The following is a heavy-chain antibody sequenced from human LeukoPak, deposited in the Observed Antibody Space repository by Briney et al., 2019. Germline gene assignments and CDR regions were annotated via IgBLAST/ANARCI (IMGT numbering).Heavy chain of an antibody. Sequence: GGSLRLSCAASGFTFSSYSMNWVRQAPGKGLEWVSYISSSSSTMYYADSVKGRFTISRDNAKNSLYLQMNSLRAEDTAVYYCARGHRAARRELVDYWGQGTLVTVSS. CDR2: ISSSSSTM. CDR3: ARGHRAARRELVDY. J-gene: IGHJ4*02. V-gene: IGHV3-48*01. CDR1: GFTFSSYS. D-gene: IGHD6-6*01.